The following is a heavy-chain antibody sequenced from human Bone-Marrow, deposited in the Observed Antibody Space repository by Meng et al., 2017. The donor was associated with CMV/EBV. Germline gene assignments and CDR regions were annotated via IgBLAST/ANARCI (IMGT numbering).Heavy chain of an antibody. V-gene: IGHV3-9*01. J-gene: IGHJ6*02. D-gene: IGHD3-3*01. CDR2: ISWNSGSI. CDR1: GFTFDDYA. Sequence: SLKISCAASGFTFDDYAMHWVRQAPGKGLEWVSGISWNSGSIGYADSVKGRFTISRDNAKNSLYLQMNSLRAEDTAVYYCARDPIITIFGVVISSDYYYGMDVWGQGTTVTVSS. CDR3: ARDPIITIFGVVISSDYYYGMDV.